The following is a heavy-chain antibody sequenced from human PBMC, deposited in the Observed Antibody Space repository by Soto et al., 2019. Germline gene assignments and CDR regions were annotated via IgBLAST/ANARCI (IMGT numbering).Heavy chain of an antibody. D-gene: IGHD2-2*02. Sequence: QVQLVQSGAEVKKPGSSVQVSCKASGGTFSSYTISWVRQAPGQGLEWMGRIIPILGIANYAQKFQGRVTITADKSTSTAYMELSSLRSEDTAVYYCARTDENTERPDYWGQGTLVTVSS. CDR1: GGTFSSYT. CDR2: IIPILGIA. J-gene: IGHJ4*02. V-gene: IGHV1-69*02. CDR3: ARTDENTERPDY.